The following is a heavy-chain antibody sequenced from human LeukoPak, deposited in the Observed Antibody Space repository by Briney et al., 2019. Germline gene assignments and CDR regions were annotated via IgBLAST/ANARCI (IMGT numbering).Heavy chain of an antibody. CDR1: GYTFTGYY. J-gene: IGHJ5*02. V-gene: IGHV1-2*02. CDR2: INPNSGGT. CDR3: ARATRHIVVVPAAIMFDP. Sequence: ASVKVSCKASGYTFTGYYMHWVRQAPGQGLEWMGGINPNSGGTNYAQKFQGRVTMTRDTSISTAYMELSRLRSDDTAVYYCARATRHIVVVPAAIMFDPWGQGTLVTVSS. D-gene: IGHD2-2*01.